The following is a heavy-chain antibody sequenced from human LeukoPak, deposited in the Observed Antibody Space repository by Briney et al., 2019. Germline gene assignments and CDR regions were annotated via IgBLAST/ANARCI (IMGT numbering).Heavy chain of an antibody. V-gene: IGHV4-4*02. Sequence: SETLSLTCTVSGDSIASPTWWGWVRQPPEKGLEWIGDIDHSGSTNYSPSLRSRVTISIDKSKSHVSLRLSSVTAADSAVYYCARGPPPDFDYWGRGTLVTVSS. CDR1: GDSIASPTW. CDR3: ARGPPPDFDY. CDR2: IDHSGST. J-gene: IGHJ4*02.